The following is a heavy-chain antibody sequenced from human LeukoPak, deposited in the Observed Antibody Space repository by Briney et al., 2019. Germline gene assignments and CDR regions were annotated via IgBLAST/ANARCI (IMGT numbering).Heavy chain of an antibody. Sequence: GGSLRLSCAASGFIFSGFTVHWVRQSSGKWLDWVGHIDKKDNLYATAYAESVKGRFTISRDDSKDTAFLHMDSLKTEDTALYYCTRDRGTYNWFDPWGQGTLVTVSS. D-gene: IGHD2-15*01. CDR3: TRDRGTYNWFDP. CDR1: GFIFSGFT. V-gene: IGHV3-73*01. J-gene: IGHJ5*02. CDR2: IDKKDNLYAT.